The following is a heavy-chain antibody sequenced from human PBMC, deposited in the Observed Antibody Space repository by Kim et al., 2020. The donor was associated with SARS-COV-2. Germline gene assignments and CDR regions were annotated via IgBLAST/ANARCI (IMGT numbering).Heavy chain of an antibody. CDR3: AKGHWSDAIDL. V-gene: IGHV3-23*01. CDR2: ISGSGGTS. D-gene: IGHD2-8*02. CDR1: GFTLSSYV. J-gene: IGHJ3*01. Sequence: GGSLRLSCAASGFTLSSYVMSWVRQAPGKGLEWVSSISGSGGTSSYADSLEGRFTTSRESSKNTLYLQMNSLRVEDTAVYYFAKGHWSDAIDLWGRGTMVTVSS.